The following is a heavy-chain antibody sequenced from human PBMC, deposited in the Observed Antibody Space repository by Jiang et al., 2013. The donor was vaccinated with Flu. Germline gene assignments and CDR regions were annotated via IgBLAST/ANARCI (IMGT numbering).Heavy chain of an antibody. CDR3: ATGPSNWHDWYLDL. CDR1: GASVSSGTHY. J-gene: IGHJ2*01. Sequence: ESGPGLVKPSQTLSLTCTVSGASVSSGTHYWSWIRQTAGKGLEWIGHIHTSGSATFTPSLERRVTMSLDVSRSQFSLRLNSVTAADTAVYYCATGPSNWHDWYLDLWGRGTLVTVSS. V-gene: IGHV4-61*02. CDR2: IHTSGSA. D-gene: IGHD1-20*01.